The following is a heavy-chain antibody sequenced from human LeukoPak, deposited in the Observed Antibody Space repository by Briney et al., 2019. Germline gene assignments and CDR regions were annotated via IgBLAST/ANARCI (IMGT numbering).Heavy chain of an antibody. CDR2: IQSDGGK. CDR1: GFTFSSCW. D-gene: IGHD7-27*01. J-gene: IGHJ4*02. CDR3: VRDGAHWDLDY. V-gene: IGHV3-30*02. Sequence: GGSLRLSCAASGFTFSSCWMSWVRQAPGKGLEWVAFIQSDGGKYYADSVKGRFTISRDNSKNTVHLQMNSLRAEDTAMYYCVRDGAHWDLDYWGQGTLVTVSS.